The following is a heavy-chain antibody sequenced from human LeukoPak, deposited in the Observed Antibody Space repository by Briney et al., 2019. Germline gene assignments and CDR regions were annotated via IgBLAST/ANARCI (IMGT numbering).Heavy chain of an antibody. V-gene: IGHV3-74*01. Sequence: VWVSRINSDGSSTSYADSVKGRFTISRDNAKNTLYLQMNSLRAGDTAVYYCARDRSYVMDVWGQGTTVTVSS. CDR3: ARDRSYVMDV. J-gene: IGHJ6*02. CDR2: INSDGSST.